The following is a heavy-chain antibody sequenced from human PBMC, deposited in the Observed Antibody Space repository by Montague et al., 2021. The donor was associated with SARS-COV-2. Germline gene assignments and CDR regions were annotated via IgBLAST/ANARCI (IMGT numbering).Heavy chain of an antibody. CDR3: ARDSLYYYDRGGLDY. D-gene: IGHD3-22*01. V-gene: IGHV3-33*01. Sequence: FLRLSCAASGFTFSSYGMHWVRQAPGKGLEWVAVIWYDGSNKYYADSVKGRFTISRDNSKNTLYLQMNSLRAEDTAVYYCARDSLYYYDRGGLDYWGQGTLVTVSS. CDR1: GFTFSSYG. CDR2: IWYDGSNK. J-gene: IGHJ4*02.